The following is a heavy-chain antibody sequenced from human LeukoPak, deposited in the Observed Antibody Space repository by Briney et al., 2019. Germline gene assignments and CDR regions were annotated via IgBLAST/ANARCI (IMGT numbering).Heavy chain of an antibody. J-gene: IGHJ4*02. CDR1: DDSISDYY. V-gene: IGHV4-59*01. D-gene: IGHD4-17*01. CDR2: FYNSGRS. Sequence: SETLSLTCTVSDDSISDYYRGWIRQPPGKGLEWIGYFYNSGRSTYNPSLKSRVTISADTSKNQFSLKLSSVTAADTAVYYCAGTDYGDYGNLDYWGQGTLVTVSS. CDR3: AGTDYGDYGNLDY.